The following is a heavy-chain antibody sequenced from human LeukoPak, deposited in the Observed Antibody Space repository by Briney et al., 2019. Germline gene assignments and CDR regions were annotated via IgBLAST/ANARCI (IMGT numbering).Heavy chain of an antibody. CDR2: IGTGGDT. CDR1: GFTFSSYD. V-gene: IGHV3-13*04. D-gene: IGHD1-26*01. Sequence: SGGSLRLSCAASGFTFSSYDMHWVRQARGKGLEWVSGIGTGGDTHYPGSVKGRFTISRENAKNSLYLQMNSLRAGDTAVYYCARGMGATTQSLFDQWGQGTLVTVSS. J-gene: IGHJ4*02. CDR3: ARGMGATTQSLFDQ.